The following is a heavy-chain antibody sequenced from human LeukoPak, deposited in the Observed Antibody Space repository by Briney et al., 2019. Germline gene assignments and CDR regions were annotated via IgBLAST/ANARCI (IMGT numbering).Heavy chain of an antibody. V-gene: IGHV4-59*08. CDR1: GGSISSYY. CDR3: ARQGQQLATDYFDY. J-gene: IGHJ4*02. Sequence: SETLSLTCTVSGGSISSYYWSWIRQPPGKGLEWIGYIYYSGSTNYNPSLKSRVTISVDTSKNQFSLKLSSVTAADTAVYYGARQGQQLATDYFDYWGQGTLVTVSS. D-gene: IGHD6-13*01. CDR2: IYYSGST.